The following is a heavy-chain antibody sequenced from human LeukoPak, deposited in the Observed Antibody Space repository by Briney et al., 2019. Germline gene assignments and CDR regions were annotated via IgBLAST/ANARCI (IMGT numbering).Heavy chain of an antibody. CDR1: GFTFSDDY. J-gene: IGHJ4*02. V-gene: IGHV3-11*01. CDR2: ISNSGSTI. D-gene: IGHD6-19*01. Sequence: GGSLRLSCAASGFTFSDDYMSWIRQAPGKGLEWVSYISNSGSTIYYADSVRGRFTISRDNTKNSLFLQMNSLRAEDTAVYYCAGLTSGWYPGIDYWGQGTLVTVSS. CDR3: AGLTSGWYPGIDY.